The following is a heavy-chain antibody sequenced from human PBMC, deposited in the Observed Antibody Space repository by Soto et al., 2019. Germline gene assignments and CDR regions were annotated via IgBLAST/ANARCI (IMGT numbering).Heavy chain of an antibody. D-gene: IGHD2-8*01. J-gene: IGHJ6*02. CDR1: AGTFTNSI. Sequence: QVHLVQSGPEVKKPGSSVKVSCRASAGTFTNSIISWVRQARGQGLEWLGAIMPVSGAAIYAQIFKGRITITAAESTSTVYMELSSLRSDDTAVCYCAREQWSHLSSFEHYNGMDVWGQGTPVTVSS. V-gene: IGHV1-69*01. CDR2: IMPVSGAA. CDR3: AREQWSHLSSFEHYNGMDV.